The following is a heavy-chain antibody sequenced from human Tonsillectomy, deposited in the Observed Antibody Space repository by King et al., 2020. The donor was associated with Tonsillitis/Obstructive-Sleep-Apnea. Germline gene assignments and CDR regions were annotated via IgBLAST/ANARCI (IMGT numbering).Heavy chain of an antibody. CDR1: GFSLSTSGMC. D-gene: IGHD1/OR15-1a*01. CDR3: ARKTCLGVDV. V-gene: IGHV2-70*11. CDR2: IDWDDDK. Sequence: VTLKESGPALVKPTQTLTLTCTFSGFSLSTSGMCVTWIRQPPGKALEWLARIDWDDDKYYSTSRKTRRTISKDTAKNQVVLTMTNMDPVDTATYYCARKTCLGVDVWGKGTTVTVSS. J-gene: IGHJ6*04.